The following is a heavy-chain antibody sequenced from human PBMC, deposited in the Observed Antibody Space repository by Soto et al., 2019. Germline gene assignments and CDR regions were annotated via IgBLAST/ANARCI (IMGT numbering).Heavy chain of an antibody. D-gene: IGHD3-22*01. J-gene: IGHJ6*02. CDR2: TYYRSKWYN. CDR3: TTDPEYFYDSRGKRYYYQYGMDV. V-gene: IGHV6-1*01. CDR1: GDRVSSNSAT. Sequence: SQTLSLTCAISGDRVSSNSATWNWIRQSPSRGLEWLGRTYYRSKWYNDYGVSVKSRITIDPDTSKNQFSLQLNSVTPEDTAVYYCTTDPEYFYDSRGKRYYYQYGMDVWGQGITVSVS.